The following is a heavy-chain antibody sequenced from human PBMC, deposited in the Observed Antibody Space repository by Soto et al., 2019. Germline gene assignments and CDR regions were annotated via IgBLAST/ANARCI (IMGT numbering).Heavy chain of an antibody. Sequence: QVQLVQSGSEVRKPGSSVKDSCKTSGGPLSSFAISWVRQAPGQGLEWVGTFIPVVAMAKYGQNFQGRATITADQATNTMFMELSSLRFEDTAIYDCANGLDNYFYYGMDVWGQGTTVTVSS. D-gene: IGHD2-8*01. J-gene: IGHJ6*02. CDR1: GGPLSSFA. CDR2: FIPVVAMA. CDR3: ANGLDNYFYYGMDV. V-gene: IGHV1-69*04.